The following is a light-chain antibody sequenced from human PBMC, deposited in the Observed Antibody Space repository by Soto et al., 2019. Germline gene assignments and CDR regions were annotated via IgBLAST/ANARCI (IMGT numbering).Light chain of an antibody. CDR3: QQYNNWPLT. CDR1: QSVSSN. J-gene: IGKJ4*01. Sequence: EVVITQSPATLSVSLGDRATLSCRASQSVSSNLAWYQRKPGQAPRLLIYGASTRATGIPARFSGSGSGTEFTLTISSLQSEDFAVYSCQQYNNWPLTFGGGTKVDIK. CDR2: GAS. V-gene: IGKV3-15*01.